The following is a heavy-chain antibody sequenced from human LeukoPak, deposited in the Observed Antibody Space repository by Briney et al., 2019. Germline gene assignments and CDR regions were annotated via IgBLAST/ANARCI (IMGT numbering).Heavy chain of an antibody. D-gene: IGHD3-3*01. V-gene: IGHV4-31*03. CDR1: GGSISSGGYY. CDR3: ARGRDFWSGYSFDY. J-gene: IGHJ4*02. Sequence: SQTLSLTCTVSGGSISSGGYYWSWIRQHPGKGLEWIGYIYYSGSTYYNPSLKSRVTMSVDTSKIQFSLKLNSMTAADTAVYYCARGRDFWSGYSFDYWGQGALVTVSS. CDR2: IYYSGST.